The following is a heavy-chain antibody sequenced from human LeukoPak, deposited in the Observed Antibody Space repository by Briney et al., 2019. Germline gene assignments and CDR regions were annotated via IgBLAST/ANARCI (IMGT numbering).Heavy chain of an antibody. CDR3: ARDGAVAGTGGWFDP. V-gene: IGHV1-46*01. D-gene: IGHD6-19*01. J-gene: IGHJ5*02. Sequence: GASVKVSCKASGYTFTSYYMHWVRQAPGQGLEWMGIINPSGGSTSYAQKFQGRVTMTRDTSTSTVYTELSSLRSEDTAVYYCARDGAVAGTGGWFDPWGQGTLVTVSS. CDR2: INPSGGST. CDR1: GYTFTSYY.